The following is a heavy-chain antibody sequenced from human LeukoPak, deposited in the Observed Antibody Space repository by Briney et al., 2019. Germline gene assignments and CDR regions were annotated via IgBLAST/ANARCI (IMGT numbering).Heavy chain of an antibody. J-gene: IGHJ4*02. CDR1: GGSISSYY. Sequence: SETLSLTCTVSGGSISSYYWSWIRQPAGKGLELIGRIYTSGSTNYNPSLKSRVTISVDKSKNQFSLKLSSVTAADTAVYYCARDGSSGWYGTIDYWGQGTLVTVSS. CDR2: IYTSGST. CDR3: ARDGSSGWYGTIDY. D-gene: IGHD6-19*01. V-gene: IGHV4-4*07.